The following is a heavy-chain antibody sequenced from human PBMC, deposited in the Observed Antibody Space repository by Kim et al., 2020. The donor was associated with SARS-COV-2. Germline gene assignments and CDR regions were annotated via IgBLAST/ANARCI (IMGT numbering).Heavy chain of an antibody. D-gene: IGHD1-26*01. CDR2: GNT. Sequence: GNTNYAQKLQGRVTMTTDTSTSTAYMELRSLRSDDTAVYYCARWEESLDYWGQGTLVTVSS. CDR3: ARWEESLDY. J-gene: IGHJ4*02. V-gene: IGHV1-18*01.